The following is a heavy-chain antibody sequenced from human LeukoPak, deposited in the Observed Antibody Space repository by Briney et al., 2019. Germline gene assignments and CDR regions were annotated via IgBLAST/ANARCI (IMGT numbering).Heavy chain of an antibody. CDR3: ARSPKKVGATSRYYFDY. J-gene: IGHJ4*02. Sequence: GASVKVSCKASGGTFSSYAINWVRQATGQGLEWMGWMNPNSGNTGYAQKFQGRVTMTRNTSISTAYMELSSLRSEDTAVYYCARSPKKVGATSRYYFDYWGQGTLVTVSS. CDR1: GGTFSSYA. CDR2: MNPNSGNT. V-gene: IGHV1-8*02. D-gene: IGHD1-26*01.